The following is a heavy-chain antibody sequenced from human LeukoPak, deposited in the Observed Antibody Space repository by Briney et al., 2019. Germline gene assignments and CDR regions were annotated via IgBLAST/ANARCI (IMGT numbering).Heavy chain of an antibody. V-gene: IGHV3-23*01. CDR3: AKGRWGLTINNFDI. J-gene: IGHJ3*02. D-gene: IGHD3-9*01. Sequence: GGSLRLSCLASGFTITTYAMGWVRQAPGKGLEWVSVISDRGDSTHYADSVKGRFTISRDSSNNTLYLQVNSLRGEDTAVYCAKGRWGLTINNFDIWGQGTMVTVSS. CDR1: GFTITTYA. CDR2: ISDRGDST.